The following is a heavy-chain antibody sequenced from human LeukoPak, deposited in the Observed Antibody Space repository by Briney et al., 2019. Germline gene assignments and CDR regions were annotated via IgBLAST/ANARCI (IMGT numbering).Heavy chain of an antibody. CDR1: GGSISSGGYS. Sequence: SQTLSLTCAVSGGSISSGGYSWSWIRQPPGKGLEWIGYIYYSGSTNYNPSLKSRVTISVDTSKNQFSLKLSSVTAADTAVYYCARDQGSGWYNDAFDIWGQGTMVTVSS. J-gene: IGHJ3*02. V-gene: IGHV4-61*08. D-gene: IGHD6-19*01. CDR2: IYYSGST. CDR3: ARDQGSGWYNDAFDI.